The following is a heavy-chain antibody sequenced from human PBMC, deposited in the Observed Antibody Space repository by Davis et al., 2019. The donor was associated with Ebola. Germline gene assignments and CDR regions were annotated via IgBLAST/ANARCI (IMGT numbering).Heavy chain of an antibody. CDR3: ATVRIWFQNWFDP. V-gene: IGHV1-69*13. Sequence: SVKVSCKASGYTFTSYGISWVRQAPGQGLEWMGGIIPIFGTANYAQKFQGRVTITADESTSTAYMELSSLRSEDTAVYYCATVRIWFQNWFDPWGQGTLVTVSS. CDR1: GYTFTSYG. CDR2: IIPIFGTA. D-gene: IGHD3-10*01. J-gene: IGHJ5*02.